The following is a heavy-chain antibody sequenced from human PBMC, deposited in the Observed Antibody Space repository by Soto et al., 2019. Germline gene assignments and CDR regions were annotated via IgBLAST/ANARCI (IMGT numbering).Heavy chain of an antibody. D-gene: IGHD3-3*01. Sequence: SETLSLTCTVSGGSISSSSYYWGWVRQPPGEGLEWIGSIYYSGSTYYNPSLKSRVTISVDTSKNQSSLKLSSLTAADTAVYYCARQQVLESLANFDYWGQGTLVTVS. CDR1: GGSISSSSYY. J-gene: IGHJ4*02. CDR3: ARQQVLESLANFDY. V-gene: IGHV4-39*01. CDR2: IYYSGST.